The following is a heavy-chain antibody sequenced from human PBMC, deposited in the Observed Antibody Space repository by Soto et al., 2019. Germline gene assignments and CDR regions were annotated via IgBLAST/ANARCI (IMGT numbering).Heavy chain of an antibody. CDR1: GFTFSTYS. D-gene: IGHD6-13*01. Sequence: EMQLVESGGGLVQPGGSLRLSCAASGFTFSTYSMNWVRQAPGKGLEWNSYITSSSTTIFYADSVKGGCTISRDNAKNSLDLQMNSLRDEDTSVYYCARDNGIAGSFDPWGEGTLVTVSS. J-gene: IGHJ5*02. CDR3: ARDNGIAGSFDP. V-gene: IGHV3-48*02. CDR2: ITSSSTTI.